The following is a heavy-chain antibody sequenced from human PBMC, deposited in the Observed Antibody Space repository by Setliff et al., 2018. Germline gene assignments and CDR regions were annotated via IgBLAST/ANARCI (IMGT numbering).Heavy chain of an antibody. D-gene: IGHD3-16*01. Sequence: ASVKVSCKASGYTFTGYYMYWVRQAPGQGLEWMGRINPSSGATIYAQKFQGRVTMTSDTSISTAYMELGRLRSDDTAVYFCARDGGGDSDAYDIWGQGTMVTVSS. J-gene: IGHJ3*02. CDR2: INPSSGAT. CDR3: ARDGGGDSDAYDI. CDR1: GYTFTGYY. V-gene: IGHV1-2*06.